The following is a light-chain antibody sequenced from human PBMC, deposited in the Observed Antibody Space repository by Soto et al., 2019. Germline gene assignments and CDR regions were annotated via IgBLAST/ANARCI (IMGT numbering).Light chain of an antibody. CDR3: QQYNSYPWT. CDR1: QSLSSW. CDR2: DAS. J-gene: IGKJ1*01. Sequence: DIQMTQSPPTLSASVGDRVTITCRASQSLSSWLAWYQQKPGKAPNLLIYDASSLESGVPSRFSGSGSGTEFTLTISSLQPDDFATDYCQQYNSYPWTFGQGTKVEIK. V-gene: IGKV1-5*01.